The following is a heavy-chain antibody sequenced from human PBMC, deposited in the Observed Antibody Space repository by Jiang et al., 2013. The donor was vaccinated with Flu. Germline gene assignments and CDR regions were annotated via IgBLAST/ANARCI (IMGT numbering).Heavy chain of an antibody. CDR1: GFTFSSYE. J-gene: IGHJ4*02. CDR2: ISSSGSTI. V-gene: IGHV3-48*03. CDR3: ARDLWGYSYGLFGY. Sequence: RLSCAASGFTFSSYEMNWVRQAPGKGLEWVSYISSSGSTIYYADSVKGRFTISRDNAKNSLYLQMNSLRAEDTAVYYCARDLWGYSYGLFGYWGQGTLVTVSS. D-gene: IGHD5-18*01.